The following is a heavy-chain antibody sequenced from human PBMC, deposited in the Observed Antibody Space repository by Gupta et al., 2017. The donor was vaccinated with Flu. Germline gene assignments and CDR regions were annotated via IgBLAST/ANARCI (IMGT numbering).Heavy chain of an antibody. CDR1: GGSISSYY. J-gene: IGHJ4*02. Sequence: QVQLQESGPGLVKPSETLSLTCTVSGGSISSYYWSWIRQPPGKGLEWIGYIYYSGSTNDNPSLKSRVTISVDTSKNQFSLKLSSVTAADTAVYYCARATTQSTYGGNPFRFDYWGQGTLVTVSS. V-gene: IGHV4-59*01. D-gene: IGHD4-23*01. CDR2: IYYSGST. CDR3: ARATTQSTYGGNPFRFDY.